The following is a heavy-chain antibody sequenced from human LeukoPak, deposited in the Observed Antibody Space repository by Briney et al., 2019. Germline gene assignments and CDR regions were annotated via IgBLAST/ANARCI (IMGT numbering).Heavy chain of an antibody. CDR2: IKQDGSEK. CDR3: ARGSSGWYGAYYYYYYYVDV. V-gene: IGHV3-7*01. J-gene: IGHJ6*03. CDR1: GFTFSSYW. D-gene: IGHD6-19*01. Sequence: GGSLRLSCAASGFTFSSYWMSWVRQAPGKGLEWVANIKQDGSEKYYVDSVKGQFTISRDNAKNSLYLQMNSQRAEDTAVYYCARGSSGWYGAYYYYYYYVDVWGKGTTVTVSS.